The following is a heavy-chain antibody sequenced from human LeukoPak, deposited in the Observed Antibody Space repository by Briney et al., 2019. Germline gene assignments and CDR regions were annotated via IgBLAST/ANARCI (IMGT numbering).Heavy chain of an antibody. CDR1: GGSISSSSYY. D-gene: IGHD3-22*01. CDR3: ARSGYYDSSGYFDY. Sequence: SETLSLTCTVSGGSISSSSYYWGWIRQPPGQGLEWIATIYYTGSTYSNPSLKSRVSISVDTSKNQFSLKLTSVTAADTAVYYCARSGYYDSSGYFDYWGQGTLVTVSS. CDR2: IYYTGST. V-gene: IGHV4-39*01. J-gene: IGHJ4*02.